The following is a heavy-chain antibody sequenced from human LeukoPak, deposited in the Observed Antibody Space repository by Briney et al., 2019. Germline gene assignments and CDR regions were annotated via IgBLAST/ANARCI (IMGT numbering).Heavy chain of an antibody. V-gene: IGHV4-4*02. D-gene: IGHD6-6*01. J-gene: IGHJ4*02. CDR2: IYHSGST. Sequence: SETLSLTCAVSGVSISSSNWWSWVRQPPGKGLKWIGEIYHSGSTNYNPSLKSRVTISVDKSKNQFSLKLSSVTAADTAVYYCARLDHRQLAEPDYWGQGTLVTVSS. CDR3: ARLDHRQLAEPDY. CDR1: GVSISSSNW.